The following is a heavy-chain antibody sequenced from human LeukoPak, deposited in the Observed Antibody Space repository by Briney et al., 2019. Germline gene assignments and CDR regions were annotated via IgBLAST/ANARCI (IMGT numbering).Heavy chain of an antibody. V-gene: IGHV3-21*01. CDR3: ARGGSSRYTITS. CDR1: GFTFSSYS. J-gene: IGHJ5*02. D-gene: IGHD6-13*01. CDR2: ISSSSSYI. Sequence: GGSLRLSCAASGFTFSSYSMNWVRQAPGKGLEWVSSISSSSSYIYYADSVKGRFTISRDNAKTTLYLQMNSLRAEDTAVYYCARGGSSRYTITSWGQGALVTVSS.